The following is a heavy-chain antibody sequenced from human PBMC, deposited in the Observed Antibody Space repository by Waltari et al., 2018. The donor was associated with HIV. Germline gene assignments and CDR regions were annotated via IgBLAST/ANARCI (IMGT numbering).Heavy chain of an antibody. V-gene: IGHV4-34*01. D-gene: IGHD3-16*01. CDR2: INHSGST. CDR3: ARGNRLGELPPFDY. Sequence: QVQLQQWGAGLLKPSETLSLTCAVYGGSFSGSYWSWIRQPPGKGLEWIGEINHSGSTNYNPSLKSRVTISVDTSKNQFSLKLSSVTAADTAVYYCARGNRLGELPPFDYWGQGTLVTVSS. J-gene: IGHJ4*02. CDR1: GGSFSGSY.